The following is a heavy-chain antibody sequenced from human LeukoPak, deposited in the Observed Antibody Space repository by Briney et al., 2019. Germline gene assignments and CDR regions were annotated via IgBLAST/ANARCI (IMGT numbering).Heavy chain of an antibody. V-gene: IGHV3-23*01. Sequence: GGSLRLSCAASGFTFSSYAMSWVRQAPGKGLEWVSAISGSGGSTYYADSVKGRFTISRDNDKNSVYLQMNGLRAEDTAVYYCGYSSGWLFDYWGQGAQVTVSS. CDR1: GFTFSSYA. CDR3: GYSSGWLFDY. J-gene: IGHJ4*02. CDR2: ISGSGGST. D-gene: IGHD6-19*01.